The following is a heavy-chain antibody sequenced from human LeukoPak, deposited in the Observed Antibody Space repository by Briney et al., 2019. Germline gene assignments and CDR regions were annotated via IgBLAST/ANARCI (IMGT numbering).Heavy chain of an antibody. Sequence: SETLSLTCTVSGGSISSYHWSWIRQPPGKGLEWIGYIYYSGSTNYNPSLKSRVTISVDTSKNQFSLKLSSVTAADTAVYYCARHFSAAGTGYFDYWGQGTLVTVSS. CDR3: ARHFSAAGTGYFDY. CDR2: IYYSGST. V-gene: IGHV4-59*08. D-gene: IGHD6-13*01. J-gene: IGHJ4*02. CDR1: GGSISSYH.